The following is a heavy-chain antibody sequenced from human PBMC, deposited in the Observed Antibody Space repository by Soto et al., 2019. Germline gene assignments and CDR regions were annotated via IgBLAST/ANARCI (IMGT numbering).Heavy chain of an antibody. CDR1: GGSVSSGSYY. Sequence: SETLSLTCTVSGGSVSSGSYYWSWIRQPPGKGLEWIGEINHSGSTNYNPSLKSRVTISVDTSKNQFSLKLSSVTAADTAVYYCARVAGIAAAGTGFDYWGQGTLVTVSS. D-gene: IGHD6-13*01. J-gene: IGHJ4*02. V-gene: IGHV4-61*01. CDR3: ARVAGIAAAGTGFDY. CDR2: INHSGST.